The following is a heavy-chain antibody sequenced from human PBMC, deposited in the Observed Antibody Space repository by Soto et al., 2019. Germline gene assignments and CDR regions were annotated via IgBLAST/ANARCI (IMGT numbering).Heavy chain of an antibody. V-gene: IGHV2-5*01. CDR2: ST. D-gene: IGHD6-13*01. CDR3: TLRQDTSRGPIY. CDR1: GFSLTTRGMT. Sequence: SGPTLVNPTQTLTLTCTVSGFSLTTRGMTLGWIRQPPGKAPEWLALSTQYSPSLQSRLTFTEDTSKNQVVLTMTNMDPVDTATYYCTLRQDTSRGPIYWGQGIMVTVSS. J-gene: IGHJ4*02.